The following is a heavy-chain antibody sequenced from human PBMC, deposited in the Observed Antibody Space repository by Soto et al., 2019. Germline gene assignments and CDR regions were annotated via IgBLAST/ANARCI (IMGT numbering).Heavy chain of an antibody. Sequence: QVQLVQSGAGVKKPGSSVNVSCKASGGTFSSYAISWVRQAPGQGLEWMGGITPIFGTATYAQKFQGRVTITADESTITAYMELSSLRSEDTAVYYCARESRYCSGVSCYFLPGIDYCGQGTLVTVSS. CDR2: ITPIFGTA. CDR1: GGTFSSYA. V-gene: IGHV1-69*12. CDR3: ARESRYCSGVSCYFLPGIDY. J-gene: IGHJ4*02. D-gene: IGHD2-15*01.